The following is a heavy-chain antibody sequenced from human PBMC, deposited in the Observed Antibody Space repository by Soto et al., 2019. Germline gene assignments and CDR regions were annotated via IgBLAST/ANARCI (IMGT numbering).Heavy chain of an antibody. CDR1: GGSISSGDYY. V-gene: IGHV4-30-4*01. Sequence: QVQLQESGPGLVKPSQTLSLTCTVSGGSISSGDYYWSWIRQPPGKGLEWIGYIYYSGSTYYNPSLKSRVTISVDTSKNQFSLKLSSVTAADTAVYYCARYCSGGSCHLDPAGREKYYYYYYGMDVW. J-gene: IGHJ6*01. CDR3: ARYCSGGSCHLDPAGREKYYYYYYGMDV. CDR2: IYYSGST. D-gene: IGHD2-15*01.